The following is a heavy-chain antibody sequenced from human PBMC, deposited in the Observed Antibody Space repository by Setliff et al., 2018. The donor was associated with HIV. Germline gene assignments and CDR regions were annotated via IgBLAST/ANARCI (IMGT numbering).Heavy chain of an antibody. CDR1: GGSISSYY. CDR3: GRTMTYYYLCMDV. CDR2: IYASGRT. Sequence: PSETLSLTCTVSGGSISSYYWSWIRQPAGKGLEWIGRIYASGRTNYNPSLKSRVTLSVDTSKNQFALKPSSVTAADTAVYYCGRTMTYYYLCMDVWGNGTTVTVSS. J-gene: IGHJ6*03. V-gene: IGHV4-4*07.